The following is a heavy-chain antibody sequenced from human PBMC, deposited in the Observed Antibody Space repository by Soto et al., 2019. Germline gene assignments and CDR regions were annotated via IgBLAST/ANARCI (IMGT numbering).Heavy chain of an antibody. V-gene: IGHV5-10-1*01. CDR2: IDPSDSYT. CDR3: ARRDSSGWYTGY. CDR1: GYSFTSYW. D-gene: IGHD6-19*01. J-gene: IGHJ4*02. Sequence: GESLKISCKGSGYSFTSYWISWVRQMPGKGLERMGRIDPSDSYTNYSPSFQGHVTISADKSISTAYLQWSSLKASDTAMYYCARRDSSGWYTGYWGQGTLVTSPQ.